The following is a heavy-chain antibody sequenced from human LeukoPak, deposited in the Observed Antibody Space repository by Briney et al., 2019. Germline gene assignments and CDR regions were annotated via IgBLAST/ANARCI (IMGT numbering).Heavy chain of an antibody. CDR2: IYSGGST. CDR1: GFTVSSNY. CDR3: AGPLDYSGYSYGYAY. Sequence: GGSLRLSCAASGFTVSSNYMSWVRQAPGKGLEWVSVIYSGGSTYYADSVKGRFTISRDNSKNTLFLQMNSLRVEDTAVYYCAGPLDYSGYSYGYAYWGQGTLVTVSS. J-gene: IGHJ4*02. D-gene: IGHD5-18*01. V-gene: IGHV3-53*01.